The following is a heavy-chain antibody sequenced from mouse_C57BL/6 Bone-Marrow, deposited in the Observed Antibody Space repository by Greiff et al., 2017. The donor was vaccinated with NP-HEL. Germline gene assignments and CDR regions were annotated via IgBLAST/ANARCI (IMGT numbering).Heavy chain of an antibody. Sequence: QVQLQQPGAELVKPGASVKLSCKASGFTFTSYWMHWVKQRPGQGLEWIGMIHPNSGSTNYNEKFKSKATLTVDKSSSTAYMQLSSLTSEDSAVYYCARRVVPYAMDYWGQGTSVTVSS. J-gene: IGHJ4*01. D-gene: IGHD1-1*01. CDR1: GFTFTSYW. CDR2: IHPNSGST. CDR3: ARRVVPYAMDY. V-gene: IGHV1-64*01.